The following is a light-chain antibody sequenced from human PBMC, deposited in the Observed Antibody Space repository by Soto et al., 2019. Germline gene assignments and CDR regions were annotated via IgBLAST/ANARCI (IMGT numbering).Light chain of an antibody. V-gene: IGLV2-23*01. CDR2: EGS. Sequence: QSALTQPASVSGSPGQSITISCTGTSSDVESNNLVSWYQQHPGKAPKLMIYEGSKRPSGVSNRFSGSKSGNTAYLTISGLQAEDEADYYCCSYARSSTWVFGGGTKLTVL. CDR1: SSDVESNNL. CDR3: CSYARSSTWV. J-gene: IGLJ3*02.